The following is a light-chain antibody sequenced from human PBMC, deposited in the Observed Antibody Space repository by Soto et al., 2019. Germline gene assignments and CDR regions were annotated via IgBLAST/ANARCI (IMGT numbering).Light chain of an antibody. CDR3: QQRSNWPLLT. CDR2: DAS. J-gene: IGKJ4*01. V-gene: IGKV3-11*01. Sequence: EIVLTQSPATLSLSPGERATLSCSASQSVSSYLAWYQQKPGQAPRLLIYDASNRATGIPARFSGSGSGTDFTLTICSLEPEDFAVYYCQQRSNWPLLTFGGGTKVEIK. CDR1: QSVSSY.